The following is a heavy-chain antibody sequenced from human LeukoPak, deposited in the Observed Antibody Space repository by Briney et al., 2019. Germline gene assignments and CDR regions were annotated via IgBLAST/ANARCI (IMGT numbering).Heavy chain of an antibody. CDR1: GFTFSSYA. J-gene: IGHJ4*02. V-gene: IGHV3-23*01. CDR2: ISGSGGST. CDR3: AKEMSLRYFDWAPYYFDY. D-gene: IGHD3-9*01. Sequence: PGGSLRLSCAASGFTFSSYAMSWVRQAPGKGLEWVSAISGSGGSTYYADSVKGRFTISRDNSKNTLYLQMNSLRAEDTAVYYCAKEMSLRYFDWAPYYFDYWGQGTLVTVSS.